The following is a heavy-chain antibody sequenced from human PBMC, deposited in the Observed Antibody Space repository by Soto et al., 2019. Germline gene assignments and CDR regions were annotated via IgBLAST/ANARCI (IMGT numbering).Heavy chain of an antibody. CDR1: GCGCNAYQ. D-gene: IGHD2-8*01. V-gene: IGHV1-2*02. CDR2: INTTSGGT. CDR3: ARGVCTPCSTGVSPTKYYFDMDV. Sequence: GASVRVRCKESGCGCNAYQMYWVRQSPGQGLELMGRINTTSGGTRTAQRFLDRVTMTRDTSINKDYLEVSRLTSDEPAVYSCARGVCTPCSTGVSPTKYYFDMDVW. J-gene: IGHJ6*03.